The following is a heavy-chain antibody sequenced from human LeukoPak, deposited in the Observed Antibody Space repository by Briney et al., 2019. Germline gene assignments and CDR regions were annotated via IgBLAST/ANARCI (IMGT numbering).Heavy chain of an antibody. CDR2: TCYRSRWYY. V-gene: IGHV6-1*01. Sequence: SQTLSLTCVISGDSVSSNSAAWDWLRQSPSRGLEWLGRTCYRSRWYYEYAVSVKSRITVTPDTSKNQFSLQLNSVTPEDTAVYYCAREEMALDYWGQGTLVTVSS. D-gene: IGHD5-24*01. J-gene: IGHJ4*02. CDR1: GDSVSSNSAA. CDR3: AREEMALDY.